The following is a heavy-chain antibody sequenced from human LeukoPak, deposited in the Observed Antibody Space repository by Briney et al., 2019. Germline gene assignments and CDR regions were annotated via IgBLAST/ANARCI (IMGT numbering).Heavy chain of an antibody. V-gene: IGHV1-46*01. CDR2: INPSGGST. D-gene: IGHD1-26*01. J-gene: IGHJ4*02. Sequence: ASVKVSCKASGYTFTSYYMHWLRQAPGQGLEWMGIINPSGGSTSYARKFQGRVTMTRDTSTSTVYMELSSLRSEDTAVYYCARVGATQGRGGDYWGQGTLVTVSS. CDR1: GYTFTSYY. CDR3: ARVGATQGRGGDY.